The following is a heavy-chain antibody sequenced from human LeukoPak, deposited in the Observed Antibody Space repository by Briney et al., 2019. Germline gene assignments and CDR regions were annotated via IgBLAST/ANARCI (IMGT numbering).Heavy chain of an antibody. V-gene: IGHV3-23*01. CDR1: GFIFTNYA. Sequence: GGSLRLSCAASGFIFTNYAMTWVRQAPGKGLEWVSSISGSGGKRYYADSVQGRFTISRDNSQNTLYLQMNSLRAEDTAVYYCAKESTDSLYYYMDVWGKGTTVTVSS. CDR2: ISGSGGKR. J-gene: IGHJ6*03. CDR3: AKESTDSLYYYMDV. D-gene: IGHD1-26*01.